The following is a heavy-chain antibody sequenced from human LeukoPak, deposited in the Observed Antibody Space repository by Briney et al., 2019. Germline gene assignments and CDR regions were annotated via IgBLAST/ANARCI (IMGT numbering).Heavy chain of an antibody. CDR3: ARARDYYDSSGYYYPPQIDY. CDR1: GFTFSNAW. J-gene: IGHJ4*02. CDR2: IYYSGST. Sequence: GSLRLSCAASGFTFSNAWMSWVRQAPGKGLEWIGYIYYSGSTNYNPSLKSRVTISVDTSKNQFSLKLSSVTAADTAVYYCARARDYYDSSGYYYPPQIDYWGQGTLVTVSS. D-gene: IGHD3-22*01. V-gene: IGHV4-59*01.